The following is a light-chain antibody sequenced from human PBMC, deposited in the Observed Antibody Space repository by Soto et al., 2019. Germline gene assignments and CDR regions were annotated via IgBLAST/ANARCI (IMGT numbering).Light chain of an antibody. J-gene: IGKJ5*01. Sequence: ENVLTQSPATLSLSPGERATLSCRASRSVNIYLAWYQQKPGQAPRLLIYDASHRATGIPARFSGSGSGTDFTLTISSLEPEDFAVYYCQQRSNWLITFGQGTRLEIK. CDR1: RSVNIY. CDR2: DAS. CDR3: QQRSNWLIT. V-gene: IGKV3-11*01.